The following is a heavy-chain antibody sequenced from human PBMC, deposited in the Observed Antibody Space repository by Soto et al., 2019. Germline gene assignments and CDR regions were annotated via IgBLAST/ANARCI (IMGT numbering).Heavy chain of an antibody. Sequence: HPGGSLRLSCAASGFTFSAYVMTWVRQAPGKGLEWVSTIISSGDNAYYADSVKDRFTISRDNSKSTRYLQMDGLRAEDTAVYYCAKGQDSAYLGTIDIWGKGTMVTVSS. D-gene: IGHD5-12*01. CDR1: GFTFSAYV. CDR3: AKGQDSAYLGTIDI. CDR2: IISSGDNA. J-gene: IGHJ3*02. V-gene: IGHV3-23*01.